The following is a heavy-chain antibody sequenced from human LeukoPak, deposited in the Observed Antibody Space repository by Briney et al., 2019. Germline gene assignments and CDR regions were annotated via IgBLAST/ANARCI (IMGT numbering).Heavy chain of an antibody. CDR3: ARKNWGLAASGEEAFDI. CDR1: GGSISSSSYY. J-gene: IGHJ3*02. V-gene: IGHV4-39*07. CDR2: INHSGST. D-gene: IGHD5-24*01. Sequence: SETLSLTCTVSGGSISSSSYYWGWIRQPPGKGLEWIGEINHSGSTSNHNPSLKSRVTMSVDTSKNQFSLKLSSVTAADTAVYYCARKNWGLAASGEEAFDIWGRGTMVTVSS.